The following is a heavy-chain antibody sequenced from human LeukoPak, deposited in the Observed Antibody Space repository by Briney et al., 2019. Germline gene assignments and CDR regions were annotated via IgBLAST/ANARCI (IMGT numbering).Heavy chain of an antibody. J-gene: IGHJ4*02. Sequence: SETLSLTCTVSGGSISSGGYYWSWIRQPPGKGLEWIGYIYDSGSTYYNPSLKSRVTISVDRSKNQFSLKLSSVTAADTAVYYCARRGVAGVDYWGQGTLVTVSS. V-gene: IGHV4-30-2*01. CDR2: IYDSGST. CDR3: ARRGVAGVDY. D-gene: IGHD6-19*01. CDR1: GGSISSGGYY.